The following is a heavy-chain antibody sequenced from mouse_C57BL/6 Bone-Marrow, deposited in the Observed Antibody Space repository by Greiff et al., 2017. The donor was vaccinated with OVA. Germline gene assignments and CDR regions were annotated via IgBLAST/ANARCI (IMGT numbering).Heavy chain of an antibody. V-gene: IGHV1-62-2*01. CDR3: ARHEGWLPFAY. Sequence: VKLQESGAELVKPGASVKLSCKATGYTFTEYCIHWVKQRPGQGLEWIGWFYPGSGSIKYNEKFKGKATLTADKSSSTFYMERSRLTAEDAAVYFCARHEGWLPFAYWGQGTLVTVSA. J-gene: IGHJ3*01. CDR2: FYPGSGSI. D-gene: IGHD2-3*01. CDR1: GYTFTEYC.